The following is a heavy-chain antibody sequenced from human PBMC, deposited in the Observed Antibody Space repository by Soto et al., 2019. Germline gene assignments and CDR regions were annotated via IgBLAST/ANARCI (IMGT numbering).Heavy chain of an antibody. D-gene: IGHD2-15*01. CDR1: GVTFTNYA. V-gene: IGHV1-69*12. CDR3: PRERSVGYCIISPCPKAFYYYAMDG. CDR2: IVPVFGTP. Sequence: QVQLVQSGAEVKKPGSSLKVSCKASGVTFTNYAFSWVRQAPGQGLEWLGGIVPVFGTPDYAQKFQGRVTITADECKRTAAMELSSVGADDTAVYYCPRERSVGYCIISPCPKAFYYYAMDGWGQVTTVTDSS. J-gene: IGHJ6*02.